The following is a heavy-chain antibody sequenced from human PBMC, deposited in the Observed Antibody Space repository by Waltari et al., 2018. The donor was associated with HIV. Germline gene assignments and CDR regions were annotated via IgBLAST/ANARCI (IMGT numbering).Heavy chain of an antibody. J-gene: IGHJ5*02. Sequence: EMQLLESGGGLVQPGGSLRLSCAASGSTFSSSDMHWVRQAPGKGLEWVSGISDSTGRTYYGDSVKGRFTISRDNSKNTLYLQMSSLRVEDTAIYYCAKDEAGAGSPEVWFDPWGQGTLVTVSS. D-gene: IGHD6-13*01. CDR1: GSTFSSSD. CDR2: ISDSTGRT. V-gene: IGHV3-23*01. CDR3: AKDEAGAGSPEVWFDP.